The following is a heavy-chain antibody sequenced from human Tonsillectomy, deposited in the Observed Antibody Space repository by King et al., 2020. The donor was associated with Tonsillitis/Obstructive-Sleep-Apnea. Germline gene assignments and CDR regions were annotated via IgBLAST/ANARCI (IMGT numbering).Heavy chain of an antibody. Sequence: VQLVESGGGLVQPGGSLRLSCAASGFTFSGYSMNWVRQAPGKGLEWVSYISSSSSTIYYAAFVKGRFTISRDNAKNSLYLQMNSLRDEDTAVNYCARGSMITFGGVNFDYWGQGTLVTVSS. V-gene: IGHV3-48*02. J-gene: IGHJ4*02. CDR3: ARGSMITFGGVNFDY. CDR1: GFTFSGYS. D-gene: IGHD3-16*01. CDR2: ISSSSSTI.